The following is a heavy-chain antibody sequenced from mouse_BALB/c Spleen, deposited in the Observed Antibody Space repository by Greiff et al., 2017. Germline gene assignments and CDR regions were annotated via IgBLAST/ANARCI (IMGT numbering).Heavy chain of an antibody. CDR1: GYAFSSYW. Sequence: VQLVESGAELVRPGSSVKISCKASGYAFSSYWMNWVKQRPGQGLEWIGQIYPGDGDTNYNGKFKGKATLTADKSSSTAYMQLSSLTSEDSAVYFCARSYDGYYNYAMDYWGQGTSVTVSS. CDR3: ARSYDGYYNYAMDY. CDR2: IYPGDGDT. V-gene: IGHV1-80*01. J-gene: IGHJ4*01. D-gene: IGHD2-3*01.